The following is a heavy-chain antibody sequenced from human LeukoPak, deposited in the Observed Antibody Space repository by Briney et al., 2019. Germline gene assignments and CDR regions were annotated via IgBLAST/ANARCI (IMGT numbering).Heavy chain of an antibody. J-gene: IGHJ4*02. Sequence: PSETLSLTCTVSGGSISSYYWSWLRQPPGKGLEWIGYIYYSGSTNYNPSLKSRVTISVDTSKNQFSLKLSSVTAADTAVYYCARGGGIQLWSKFDYWGQGTLVTVSS. CDR3: ARGGGIQLWSKFDY. D-gene: IGHD5-18*01. CDR1: GGSISSYY. CDR2: IYYSGST. V-gene: IGHV4-59*01.